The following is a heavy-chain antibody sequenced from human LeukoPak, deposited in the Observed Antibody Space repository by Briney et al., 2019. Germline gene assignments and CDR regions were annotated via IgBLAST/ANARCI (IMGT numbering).Heavy chain of an antibody. D-gene: IGHD4-11*01. CDR3: AKTKSYYSNYDY. CDR1: GFTFSNYG. CDR2: ISGSGANT. V-gene: IGHV3-23*01. Sequence: GGSLRLSCAASGFTFSNYGMSWVRQAPGKGLEWVSVISGSGANTYYADSVKGRFTISRDNSKNTLYLQVNSLRAEDTAVYYCAKTKSYYSNYDYWGQGTLVTVSS. J-gene: IGHJ4*02.